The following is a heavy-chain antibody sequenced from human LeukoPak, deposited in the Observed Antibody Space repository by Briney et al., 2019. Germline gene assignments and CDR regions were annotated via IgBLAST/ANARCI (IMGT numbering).Heavy chain of an antibody. D-gene: IGHD2-8*01. V-gene: IGHV4-30-4*01. CDR2: IYYSGST. Sequence: SETLSLTCTVSGGSLSSGDYYWSWIRQPPGKGLEWIGYIYYSGSTYYNPSLKSRVTISVDTSKNQFSLKLSSVTAADTAVYYCARDTNGGGGAFDIWGQGTMVTVSS. CDR3: ARDTNGGGGAFDI. J-gene: IGHJ3*02. CDR1: GGSLSSGDYY.